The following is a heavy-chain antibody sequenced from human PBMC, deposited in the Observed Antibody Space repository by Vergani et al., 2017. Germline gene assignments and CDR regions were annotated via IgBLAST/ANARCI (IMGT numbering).Heavy chain of an antibody. J-gene: IGHJ4*02. Sequence: EVQLVESGGGLVQPGRSLRLSCAASGFTFDDYAMHWVRQAPGKGLEWVSGISWNSGSIGYADSVKGRFTISRDNAKNSLYLQMNSLRAEDTAVYYCARDRDSGSVLDYWGQGTLVTVSS. V-gene: IGHV3-9*01. D-gene: IGHD3-10*01. CDR3: ARDRDSGSVLDY. CDR2: ISWNSGSI. CDR1: GFTFDDYA.